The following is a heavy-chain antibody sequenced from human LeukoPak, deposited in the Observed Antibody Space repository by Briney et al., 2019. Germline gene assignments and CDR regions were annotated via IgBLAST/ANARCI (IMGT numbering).Heavy chain of an antibody. CDR1: GYTFTTYA. J-gene: IGHJ6*02. D-gene: IGHD3-9*01. CDR2: INAGNGNT. Sequence: ASVKVSCKASGYTFTTYAIHWVRQAPGQSLEWMGWINAGNGNTKYSQKFQGRVTTARDTSASTAYMELSSLRSEDTAVYFCAREHDILTAYCMDVWGQGTTVTVSS. CDR3: AREHDILTAYCMDV. V-gene: IGHV1-3*01.